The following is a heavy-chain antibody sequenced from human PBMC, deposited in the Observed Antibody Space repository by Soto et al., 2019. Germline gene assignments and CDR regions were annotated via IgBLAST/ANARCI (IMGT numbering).Heavy chain of an antibody. CDR2: IYSGGST. CDR3: ARDLVGATTEYFQH. Sequence: EVQLVESGGGLVQPGGSLRLSCAASGFTVSSNYMSWVRQAPGKGLEWVSVIYSGGSTYYADSVKGRFTISRDNSMNTLYLQMNSLRAEDTAVYYCARDLVGATTEYFQHWGQGTLVTVSS. CDR1: GFTVSSNY. V-gene: IGHV3-66*01. J-gene: IGHJ1*01. D-gene: IGHD1-26*01.